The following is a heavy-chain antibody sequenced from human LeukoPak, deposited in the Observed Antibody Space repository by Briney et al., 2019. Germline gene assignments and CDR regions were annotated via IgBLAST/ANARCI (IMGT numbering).Heavy chain of an antibody. D-gene: IGHD1-20*01. CDR3: ASLWSMVTGTPGPNWFDP. CDR2: INPNSGGT. V-gene: IGHV1-2*02. J-gene: IGHJ5*02. Sequence: ASVKVSCKASGYTFTGYYMHWVRQAPGQGLEWMGWINPNSGGTNYAQKFQGRVTMTRDTSISTAYMELSRLRSDDTAVYYCASLWSMVTGTPGPNWFDPWGQRTLVTVSS. CDR1: GYTFTGYY.